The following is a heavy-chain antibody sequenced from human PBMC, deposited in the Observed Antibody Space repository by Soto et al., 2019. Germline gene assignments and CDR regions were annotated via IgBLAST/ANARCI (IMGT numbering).Heavy chain of an antibody. J-gene: IGHJ4*02. CDR1: GFTFSSYS. CDR3: ARTYYDFWSGYYEHDFDY. V-gene: IGHV3-21*01. CDR2: ISSSSSYI. D-gene: IGHD3-3*01. Sequence: LSCAASGFTFSSYSMNWVRQAPGKGLEWVSSISSSSSYIYYADSVKGRFTISRDNAKNSLYLQMNSLRAEDTAVYYCARTYYDFWSGYYEHDFDYWGQGTLVTVSS.